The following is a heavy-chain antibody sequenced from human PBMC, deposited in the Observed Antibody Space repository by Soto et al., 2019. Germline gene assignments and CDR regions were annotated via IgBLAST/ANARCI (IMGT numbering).Heavy chain of an antibody. CDR3: ARAARRFGGYYYYGMDV. V-gene: IGHV3-33*01. Sequence: GGSLRLSCAASGFTFSSYGMHWVRQAPGKGLEWVAVIWYDGSNKYYADSVKGRFTISRDNSKNTLYLQMNSLRAEDTAVYYCARAARRFGGYYYYGMDVWGQGTTVTVSS. J-gene: IGHJ6*02. CDR2: IWYDGSNK. D-gene: IGHD3-16*01. CDR1: GFTFSSYG.